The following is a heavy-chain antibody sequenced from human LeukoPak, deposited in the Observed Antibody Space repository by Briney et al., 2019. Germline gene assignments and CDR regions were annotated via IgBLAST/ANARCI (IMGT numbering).Heavy chain of an antibody. Sequence: PGGSLRLSCAASGFTFSSYAMSWVRQAPGKGLEWVSAISGSGGSTYYADSVKGRFTISRDNSKNTLYLQINSLRAEDTAVYYCANSRSSGWYGFDYWGQGTLVTVSS. CDR3: ANSRSSGWYGFDY. V-gene: IGHV3-23*01. CDR2: ISGSGGST. J-gene: IGHJ4*02. CDR1: GFTFSSYA. D-gene: IGHD6-19*01.